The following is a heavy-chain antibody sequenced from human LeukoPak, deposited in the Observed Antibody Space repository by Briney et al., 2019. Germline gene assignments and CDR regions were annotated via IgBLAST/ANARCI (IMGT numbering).Heavy chain of an antibody. CDR1: GFTFTSYS. CDR3: AKGGNWDVTPFDY. Sequence: RSGGSLRLSCAASGFTFTSYSMNWVRQAPGKGLEWVSTISGGGGSTYYADSVKGRFTISRDNSKNTLYLQVNSLRAEDTAVYYCAKGGNWDVTPFDYWGQGTLVTVSS. CDR2: ISGGGGST. D-gene: IGHD3-16*01. V-gene: IGHV3-23*01. J-gene: IGHJ4*02.